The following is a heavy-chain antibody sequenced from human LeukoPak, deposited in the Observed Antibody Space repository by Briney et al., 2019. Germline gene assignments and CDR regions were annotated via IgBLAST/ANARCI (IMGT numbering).Heavy chain of an antibody. V-gene: IGHV3-33*01. CDR2: IWYDGSNK. J-gene: IGHJ4*02. CDR3: ARDKGGGIAAAYDY. D-gene: IGHD6-13*01. CDR1: VFTLSSYG. Sequence: GGSLRLSCAASVFTLSSYGMHWVRQAPGKGLEWVAVIWYDGSNKYYADSVKGRFTISRDNSKNTLYLQMNSLRAEDTAVYYCARDKGGGIAAAYDYWGQGTLVTVSS.